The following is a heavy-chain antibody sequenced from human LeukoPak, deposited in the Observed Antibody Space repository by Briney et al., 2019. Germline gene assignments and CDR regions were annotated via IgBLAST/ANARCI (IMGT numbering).Heavy chain of an antibody. Sequence: GGSLRLSCAASGFTFDVYAMHWVRQAPGKGLEWVSLISGDGGSTYYADSVKGRFTISRDNSKNSLYLQMNSLRTEDTALYYCAKAGGFDWLLSYYYYYGMDVWGQGTTVTVSS. D-gene: IGHD3-9*01. CDR1: GFTFDVYA. CDR2: ISGDGGST. CDR3: AKAGGFDWLLSYYYYYGMDV. J-gene: IGHJ6*02. V-gene: IGHV3-43*02.